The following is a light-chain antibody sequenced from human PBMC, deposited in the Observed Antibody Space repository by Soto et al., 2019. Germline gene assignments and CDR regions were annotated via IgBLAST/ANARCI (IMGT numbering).Light chain of an antibody. CDR1: SNDVGGYDY. CDR3: CSYAGNDTV. CDR2: DVT. J-gene: IGLJ2*01. Sequence: QSALTQPRSVSGSPGQSVTISCTGTSNDVGGYDYVSWYQQYPGKAPTYILYDVTKRPTGVPDRFSGSKSGNTASLTISWLQAYDEADYYCCSYAGNDTVFGGGTKLTVL. V-gene: IGLV2-11*01.